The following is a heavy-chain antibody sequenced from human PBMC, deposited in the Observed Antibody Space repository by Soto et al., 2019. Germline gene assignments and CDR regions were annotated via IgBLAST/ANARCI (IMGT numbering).Heavy chain of an antibody. V-gene: IGHV4-4*02. Sequence: SETLSLTCGVSGGSVSRDNWWSWVRQPPGKGLEWIGEIHHSGSTNYSPSLKSRVTMSVDKSRNQFSLKLTSVTAADTAVYYCAEDGSYDLVNWGQGTRVTVSS. CDR2: IHHSGST. CDR3: AEDGSYDLVN. D-gene: IGHD3-16*01. J-gene: IGHJ4*02. CDR1: GGSVSRDNW.